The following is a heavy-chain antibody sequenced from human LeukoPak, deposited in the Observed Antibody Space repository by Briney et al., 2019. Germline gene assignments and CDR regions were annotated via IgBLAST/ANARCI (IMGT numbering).Heavy chain of an antibody. CDR2: ISSSSSYI. J-gene: IGHJ4*02. V-gene: IGHV3-21*01. CDR1: GFDFNDYD. CDR3: AREYSSSLNFDY. Sequence: PGGSLRLSCVASGFDFNDYDFHWVRQAPGKGLEWVSSISSSSSYIYYADSVKGRFTISRDNAKNSLYLQMNSLRAEDTAVYYCAREYSSSLNFDYWGQGTLVTVSS. D-gene: IGHD6-6*01.